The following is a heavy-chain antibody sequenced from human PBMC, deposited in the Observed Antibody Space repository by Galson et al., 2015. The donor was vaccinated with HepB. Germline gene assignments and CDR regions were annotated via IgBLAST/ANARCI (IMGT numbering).Heavy chain of an antibody. V-gene: IGHV3-23*01. CDR2: LSASGGST. Sequence: SLRLSCAASGFTFSNYAMTWVRQAPGKGLEWVSSLSASGGSTYYADSVKGRFTVSRDNSRNTFYLQMNSLSAEDTAVYYCAKDGLNYYYTSGSYDVTWFDRWGQGTLVTVSS. D-gene: IGHD3-10*01. J-gene: IGHJ5*02. CDR3: AKDGLNYYYTSGSYDVTWFDR. CDR1: GFTFSNYA.